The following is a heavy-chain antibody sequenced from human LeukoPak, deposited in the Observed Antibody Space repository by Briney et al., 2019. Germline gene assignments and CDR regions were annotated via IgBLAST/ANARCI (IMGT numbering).Heavy chain of an antibody. D-gene: IGHD2-2*01. CDR1: GGTFNSFA. CDR2: IIPIFGTA. CDR3: AGVVPAAWDAFDI. V-gene: IGHV1-69*05. Sequence: ASVKVSCKASGGTFNSFAISWVRQAPGQGLEWMGGIIPIFGTANYAQKFQGRVTITTDESTSTAYMELSSLRSEDTAVYYCAGVVPAAWDAFDIWGQGTMVTVSS. J-gene: IGHJ3*02.